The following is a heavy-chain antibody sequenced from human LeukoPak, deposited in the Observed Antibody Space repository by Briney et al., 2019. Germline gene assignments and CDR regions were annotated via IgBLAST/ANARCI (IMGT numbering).Heavy chain of an antibody. Sequence: QSGNSLRLSCAASGFTFSSSGMHWVRQAPGKGLEWVSAISGSGGSTYYADSVKGRFTISRDNSKNTLYLQMNSLRAEDTAVYYCAKARKEWLFTYWGQGTLVTVSS. CDR3: AKARKEWLFTY. D-gene: IGHD3-3*01. J-gene: IGHJ4*02. V-gene: IGHV3-23*01. CDR2: ISGSGGST. CDR1: GFTFSSSG.